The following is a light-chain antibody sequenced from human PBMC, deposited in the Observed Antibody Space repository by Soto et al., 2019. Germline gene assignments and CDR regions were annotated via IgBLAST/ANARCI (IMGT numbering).Light chain of an antibody. CDR1: QSVNLNY. J-gene: IGKJ3*01. CDR2: GAS. V-gene: IGKV3-20*01. Sequence: PGERATLSCRASQSVNLNYLAWYQQKPGQAPRLLIYGASSRATGIPDRFSGSGSGTEFTLTVSRLEPEDFAVYYCQQYGRSPFTFGSGTKVDIK. CDR3: QQYGRSPFT.